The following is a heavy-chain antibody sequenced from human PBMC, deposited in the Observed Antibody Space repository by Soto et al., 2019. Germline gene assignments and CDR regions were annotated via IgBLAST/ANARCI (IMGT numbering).Heavy chain of an antibody. CDR1: GFTFSNYG. V-gene: IGHV3-33*01. CDR2: IWYDGSDK. J-gene: IGHJ6*02. D-gene: IGHD3-10*01. Sequence: GGSLRLSCAASGFTFSNYGMHWVRQAPGKGLEWVAVIWYDGSDKYYADSVKGRFTVSRDNSKNTLSLQMNSLRAEDTAVYYCARGSSAGYYHGSGILRGMDVWGQGTTVTVSS. CDR3: ARGSSAGYYHGSGILRGMDV.